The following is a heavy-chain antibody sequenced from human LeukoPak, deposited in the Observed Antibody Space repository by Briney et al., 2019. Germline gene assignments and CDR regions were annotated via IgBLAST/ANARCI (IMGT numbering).Heavy chain of an antibody. CDR3: ARSSIAARISFEDY. D-gene: IGHD6-6*01. CDR2: IRYDGSNK. CDR1: GFTFSSYG. Sequence: PGGSLRLSCAASGFTFSSYGMHWVRQAPGKGLEWVAFIRYDGSNKYYADSVKGRFTISRDNSKNTLYLQMNSLRAEDTAVYYCARSSIAARISFEDYWGQGTLVTVSS. J-gene: IGHJ4*02. V-gene: IGHV3-30*02.